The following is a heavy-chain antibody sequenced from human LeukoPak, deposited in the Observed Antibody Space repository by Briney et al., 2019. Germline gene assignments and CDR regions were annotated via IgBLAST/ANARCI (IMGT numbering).Heavy chain of an antibody. V-gene: IGHV1-2*02. Sequence: ASVKVSCKASGYTFTGYYIHWVRQAPGQGLEWMGWITPNSGGTNYAQKFQGRVTMTRDTSISTAYMELSSLRSEDTAVYYCARDRPARPLFDYWGQGTLVTVSS. D-gene: IGHD6-6*01. J-gene: IGHJ4*02. CDR1: GYTFTGYY. CDR3: ARDRPARPLFDY. CDR2: ITPNSGGT.